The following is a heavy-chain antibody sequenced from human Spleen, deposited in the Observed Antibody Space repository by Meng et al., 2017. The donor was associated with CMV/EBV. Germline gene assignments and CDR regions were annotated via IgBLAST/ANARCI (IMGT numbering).Heavy chain of an antibody. J-gene: IGHJ5*02. CDR2: ISSSGTTI. Sequence: GESLKISCVVSGFLFNNYEMNWVRQAPGKGLEWLSYISSSGTTIYYADSVKGRFTISRDNAKNSLYLQINTLRAEDTAVYYCARVRIAVVAATRGWGFDPWGQGTLVTVSS. CDR3: ARVRIAVVAATRGWGFDP. CDR1: GFLFNNYE. V-gene: IGHV3-48*03. D-gene: IGHD2-15*01.